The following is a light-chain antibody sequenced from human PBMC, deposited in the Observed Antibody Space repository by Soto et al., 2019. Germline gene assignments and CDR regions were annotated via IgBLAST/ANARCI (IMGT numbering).Light chain of an antibody. J-gene: IGKJ5*01. CDR3: QHRSNRIT. V-gene: IGKV3-11*01. CDR1: QVVSSY. Sequence: EIVLTQSPATLSLSPGERATLSCRASQVVSSYLAWYQQKPGQAPRLLIYDASNRATGIPARFSGSGSGTDFTPTISSLEPEDFAVYYCQHRSNRITFGQGTRLEIK. CDR2: DAS.